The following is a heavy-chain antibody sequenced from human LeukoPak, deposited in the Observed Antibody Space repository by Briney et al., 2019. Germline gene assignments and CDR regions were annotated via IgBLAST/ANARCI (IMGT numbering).Heavy chain of an antibody. J-gene: IGHJ6*02. Sequence: ASVKVSCKASGYTFTGYYMHWVRPAPGQGLEWMGWINPYSGGTHYAQKFQGRVTMTRDTSISTAYRQLSRLRSDDAAVYYWARTTHCSSTRCYQYDYYYCMDVWGQGTTVTVPS. CDR2: INPYSGGT. D-gene: IGHD2-2*01. CDR3: ARTTHCSSTRCYQYDYYYCMDV. V-gene: IGHV1-2*02. CDR1: GYTFTGYY.